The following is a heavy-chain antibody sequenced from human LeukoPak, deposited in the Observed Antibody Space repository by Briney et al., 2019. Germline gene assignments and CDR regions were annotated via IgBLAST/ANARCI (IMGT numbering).Heavy chain of an antibody. CDR2: IYYSGST. J-gene: IGHJ4*02. CDR1: GGSISSYY. V-gene: IGHV4-59*01. Sequence: SETLSLTCTVSGGSISSYYWSWIRQPPGKGLEWIGYIYYSGSTNYNPSLKSRVTISVDTSKNQFSLKLSSVTAADTAVYYCARDLKIGYDSGWYSFDYWGQGTLVTVSS. D-gene: IGHD6-19*01. CDR3: ARDLKIGYDSGWYSFDY.